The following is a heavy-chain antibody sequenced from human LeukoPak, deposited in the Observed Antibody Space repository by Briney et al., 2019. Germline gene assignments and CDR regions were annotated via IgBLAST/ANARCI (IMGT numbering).Heavy chain of an antibody. V-gene: IGHV1-46*01. CDR1: GYTFTSYY. J-gene: IGHJ4*02. D-gene: IGHD6-13*01. Sequence: ASVKVSFTASGYTFTSYYMHWVRQAPGQGLEWMGIINPSGGSTSYAQKFQGRVTMTRDTSTSTVYMELSSLRSEDTAVYYCASPAVGQAAPFYWGQGTLVTVSS. CDR2: INPSGGST. CDR3: ASPAVGQAAPFY.